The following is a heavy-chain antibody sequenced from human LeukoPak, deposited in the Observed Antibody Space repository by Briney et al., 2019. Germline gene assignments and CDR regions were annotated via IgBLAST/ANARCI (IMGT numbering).Heavy chain of an antibody. J-gene: IGHJ4*02. CDR2: IYYSGST. D-gene: IGHD3-10*01. V-gene: IGHV4-31*03. CDR1: GGSISSGGYY. Sequence: SETLSLTCTVSGGSISSGGYYWSWIRQHPGKSLEWIGYIYYSGSTYYNPSLKSRVTISVDTSKNQFSLKLSSVTAADTAVYYCARVSIGEIDYWGQGTLVTVSS. CDR3: ARVSIGEIDY.